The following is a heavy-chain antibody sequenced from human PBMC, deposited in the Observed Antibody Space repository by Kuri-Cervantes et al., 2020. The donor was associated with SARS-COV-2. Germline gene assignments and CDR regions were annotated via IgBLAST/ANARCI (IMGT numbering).Heavy chain of an antibody. CDR3: ARDYSSPYYFEF. J-gene: IGHJ4*02. CDR1: GGTFSFYA. CDR2: IIPNLGIA. Sequence: SVKVSCKAAGGTFSFYAISWGRQAPGQGLEWMGRIIPNLGIANYAQKFQGRVTLTTDSSTNTAYMVLNNLRPDDTAVYYCARDYSSPYYFEFWGQGSLVTVSS. V-gene: IGHV1-69*04. D-gene: IGHD4-11*01.